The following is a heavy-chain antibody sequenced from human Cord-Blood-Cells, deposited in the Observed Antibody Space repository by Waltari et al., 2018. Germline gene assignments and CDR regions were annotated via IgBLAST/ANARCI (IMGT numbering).Heavy chain of an antibody. J-gene: IGHJ3*02. CDR2: TCSGGST. CDR1: GFTVSSNY. V-gene: IGHV3-53*01. Sequence: EVQLVESGGGLIQPGGSLRLSCAASGFTVSSNYMSWVRQAPGKGLGLVAVTCSGGSTYYADSVKGRFTNSRDNSKNTLYLQMHSLRSEDTALYYCARMADAFDILGQVTLFTVSS. CDR3: ARMADAFDI.